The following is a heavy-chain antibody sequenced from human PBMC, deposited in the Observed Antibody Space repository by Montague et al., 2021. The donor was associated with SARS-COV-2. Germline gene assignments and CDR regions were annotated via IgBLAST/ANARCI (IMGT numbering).Heavy chain of an antibody. V-gene: IGHV4-59*01. J-gene: IGHJ4*02. Sequence: SETLSLTYTVSGDSISSYYWSWIRQPPGKGLEWIGYIYYSGSSNYNPSLKSRVTISIDTSKNQFSLNLNSVTAADGAVYYCASPGGYCSGGSCYYVYWSQGTLVTVSS. CDR1: GDSISSYY. D-gene: IGHD2-15*01. CDR2: IYYSGSS. CDR3: ASPGGYCSGGSCYYVY.